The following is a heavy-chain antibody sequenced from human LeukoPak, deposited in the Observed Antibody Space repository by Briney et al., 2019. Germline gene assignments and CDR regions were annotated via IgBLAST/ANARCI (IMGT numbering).Heavy chain of an antibody. CDR2: IKQDGSDK. CDR3: ARGEWESQLLMPFDY. Sequence: GGSLRLSCAASGFTFSSYWMSWVRQAPGKGLEWVANIKQDGSDKYYVDSVKGRFTIFRDNAQNSLYLQMNSLRAEDTAVYYCARGEWESQLLMPFDYWGQGTLVTVSS. J-gene: IGHJ4*02. CDR1: GFTFSSYW. V-gene: IGHV3-7*01. D-gene: IGHD1-26*01.